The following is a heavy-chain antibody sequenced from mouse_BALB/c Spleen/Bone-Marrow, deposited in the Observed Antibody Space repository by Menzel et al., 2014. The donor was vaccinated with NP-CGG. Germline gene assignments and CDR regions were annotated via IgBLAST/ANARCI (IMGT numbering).Heavy chain of an antibody. J-gene: IGHJ2*01. Sequence: EVKVVDSGGGLVQPGGSRKLSCAASGFTFSSFGMHWVRQAPEKGLEWVAYISSGSSTIFYAGTVKGRFTISRDNPKNTLFLQMTSLRSEDTAIYYCTRGGNWEDFDYWGQGTTLTVSS. D-gene: IGHD4-1*01. CDR3: TRGGNWEDFDY. CDR2: ISSGSSTI. V-gene: IGHV5-17*02. CDR1: GFTFSSFG.